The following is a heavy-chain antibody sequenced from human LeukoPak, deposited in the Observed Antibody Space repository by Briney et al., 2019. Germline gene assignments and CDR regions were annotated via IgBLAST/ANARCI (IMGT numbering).Heavy chain of an antibody. J-gene: IGHJ4*02. CDR1: GGTFSSYA. V-gene: IGHV1-69*05. CDR2: IIPIFGTA. D-gene: IGHD3-10*01. CDR3: ARGPAPESLWFGELLGDY. Sequence: GASVKVSCKASGGTFSSYAISWVRQAPGQGLEWMGGIIPIFGTANYAQKFQGRVTMTRNTSISTAYMELSSLRSEDTAVYYCARGPAPESLWFGELLGDYWGQGTLVTVSS.